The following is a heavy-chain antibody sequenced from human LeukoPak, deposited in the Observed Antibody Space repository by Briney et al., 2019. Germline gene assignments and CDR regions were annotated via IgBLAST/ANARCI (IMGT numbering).Heavy chain of an antibody. J-gene: IGHJ6*04. Sequence: GGSLRLSCAASEFTFSSYWMRWVRQAPGKGLEWVAHIKQDGSEKNYVDSVKGRFTISRDNAKNSMYLQMNSLRAEDTAVYYCAELGITMIGGVWGKGTTVTISS. D-gene: IGHD3-10*02. CDR3: AELGITMIGGV. CDR1: EFTFSSYW. V-gene: IGHV3-7*01. CDR2: IKQDGSEK.